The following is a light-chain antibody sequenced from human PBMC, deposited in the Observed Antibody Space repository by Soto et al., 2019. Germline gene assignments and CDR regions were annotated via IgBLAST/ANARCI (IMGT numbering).Light chain of an antibody. V-gene: IGKV3-15*01. Sequence: EIVMTQSPATLSVSPGERATVSCRASQSVSSKLAWFQQKPGQAPSLLIYYVSTRATGVPVRFSGSGSGTEFTLTINSLQSEDFAVYYCQQCNNWPHTFGQGTKLEIK. CDR1: QSVSSK. J-gene: IGKJ2*01. CDR2: YVS. CDR3: QQCNNWPHT.